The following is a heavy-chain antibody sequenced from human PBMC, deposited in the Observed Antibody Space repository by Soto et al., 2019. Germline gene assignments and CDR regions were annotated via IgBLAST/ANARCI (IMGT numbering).Heavy chain of an antibody. D-gene: IGHD3-16*01. CDR3: ARVGLKFLLGGEFFQV. CDR1: GFTLSSYS. CDR2: ISSNSDTV. V-gene: IGHV3-48*01. Sequence: YLVESGGGLVQPGGSLRLSCTASGFTLSSYSMNWVRQAPGKGPEWVSHISSNSDTVDYADSVKGRFTSSRDNARNSLSLQMNSLRAEDTAVYYCARVGLKFLLGGEFFQVWGQGTLVTVSS. J-gene: IGHJ1*01.